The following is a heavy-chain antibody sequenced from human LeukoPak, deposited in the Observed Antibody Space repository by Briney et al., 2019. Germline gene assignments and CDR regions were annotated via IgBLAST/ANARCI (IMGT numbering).Heavy chain of an antibody. CDR2: INWSGGST. Sequence: AGGSLRLSCTASGFAFDEHGKSWVRQVPGKGLEWVSGINWSGGSTGYADPLRGRFTISRDNAKNSLYLQMDSLRAEDTALYYCARAPITSPFYFDCWGQGTLVTVSS. CDR3: ARAPITSPFYFDC. CDR1: GFAFDEHG. V-gene: IGHV3-20*04. D-gene: IGHD2-2*01. J-gene: IGHJ4*02.